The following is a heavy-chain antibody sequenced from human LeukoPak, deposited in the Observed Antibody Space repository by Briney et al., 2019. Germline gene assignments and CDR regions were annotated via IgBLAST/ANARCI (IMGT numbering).Heavy chain of an antibody. Sequence: GGSLRLSCAASGFTFSSYSMNWVRQAPGRGLEWVSSISSSSSYIYYADSVKGRFTISRDNAKNSLYLQMNSLRAEDTAVYYCARDLFYDSSGYAFDIWGQGTMVTVSS. V-gene: IGHV3-21*01. CDR2: ISSSSSYI. D-gene: IGHD3-22*01. CDR3: ARDLFYDSSGYAFDI. CDR1: GFTFSSYS. J-gene: IGHJ3*02.